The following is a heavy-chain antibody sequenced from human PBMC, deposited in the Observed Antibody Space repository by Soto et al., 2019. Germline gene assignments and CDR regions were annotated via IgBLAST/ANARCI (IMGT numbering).Heavy chain of an antibody. Sequence: SETLSLTCTVYDGSISSSSYYWSWIRQPPGKGLEWVGNIFHSGTTNYNPSLKSRLFMSVAAPINQFSPRLSSVTAADTAFYFFVRVQTPGPVDSWCQGNLVTVS. CDR1: DGSISSSSYY. J-gene: IGHJ4*02. D-gene: IGHD1-1*01. CDR2: IFHSGTT. V-gene: IGHV4-61*01. CDR3: VRVQTPGPVDS.